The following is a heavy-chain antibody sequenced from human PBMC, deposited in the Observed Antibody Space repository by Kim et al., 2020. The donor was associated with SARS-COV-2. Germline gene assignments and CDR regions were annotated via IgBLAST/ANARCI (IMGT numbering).Heavy chain of an antibody. Sequence: SVKVSCKASGGTFSSYAISWVRQAPGQGLEWMGGIIPIFGTANYAQKFQGRVTITADESTSTAYMELSSLRSEDTAVYYCAREVHSLPAAAIPGVGAFDIWGQGTMVTVSS. CDR2: IIPIFGTA. CDR1: GGTFSSYA. J-gene: IGHJ3*02. D-gene: IGHD2-2*01. V-gene: IGHV1-69*13. CDR3: AREVHSLPAAAIPGVGAFDI.